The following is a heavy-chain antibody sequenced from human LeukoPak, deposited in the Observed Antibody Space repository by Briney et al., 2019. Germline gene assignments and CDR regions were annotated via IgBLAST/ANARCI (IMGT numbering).Heavy chain of an antibody. Sequence: GRSLRLSCAASGFTFSSYGMHWVRQAPGKGLEWVAVISYDGSNKYYADSVKGRFTISRDNSKNTLYLQMNSLRAEDTAVYYCATTLYSSGWYPSFDYWGQGTLVTVSS. D-gene: IGHD6-19*01. CDR2: ISYDGSNK. J-gene: IGHJ4*02. CDR3: ATTLYSSGWYPSFDY. CDR1: GFTFSSYG. V-gene: IGHV3-30*03.